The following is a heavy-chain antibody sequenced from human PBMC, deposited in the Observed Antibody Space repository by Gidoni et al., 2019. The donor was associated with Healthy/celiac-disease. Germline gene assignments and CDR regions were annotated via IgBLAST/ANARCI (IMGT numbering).Heavy chain of an antibody. V-gene: IGHV3-23*01. J-gene: IGHJ3*02. D-gene: IGHD3-10*01. Sequence: EVQLLESGGGLVQPGGSLSLSCAASGFTFIRYAMSWVRQAPGKGLGWVSAISGSGGSTYYADSVKGRFTISRDNSKNTLYLQMNSLRAEDTAVYYCAKPMVRGVIIRAFDIWGQGTMVTVSS. CDR3: AKPMVRGVIIRAFDI. CDR1: GFTFIRYA. CDR2: ISGSGGST.